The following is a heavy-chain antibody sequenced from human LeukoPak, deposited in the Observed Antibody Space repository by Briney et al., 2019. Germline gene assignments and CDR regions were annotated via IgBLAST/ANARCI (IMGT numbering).Heavy chain of an antibody. CDR3: ARDLPSAGAFDI. J-gene: IGHJ3*02. V-gene: IGHV3-33*08. CDR2: IWYDGSNK. D-gene: IGHD3-10*01. Sequence: GGSLRLSCAASGFTFSSYWMSWVRQAPGKGLEWVAVIWYDGSNKYYADSVKGRFTISRDNSKNTLYLQMNSLRAEDTAVYYCARDLPSAGAFDIWGQGTMVTVSS. CDR1: GFTFSSYW.